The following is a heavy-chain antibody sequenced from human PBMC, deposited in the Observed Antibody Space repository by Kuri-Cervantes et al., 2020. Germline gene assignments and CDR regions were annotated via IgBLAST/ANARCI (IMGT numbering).Heavy chain of an antibody. Sequence: ETLSLTCAASGFTFSSYAMSWVRQAPGKGLEWVSAISGSGGSTYYADSVNGRFTISRDNSKNTLSLQMHSLSADDTAVYYCASLLVLVPAAMPINAVDFDYWGQGTLVTVSS. CDR3: ASLLVLVPAAMPINAVDFDY. CDR1: GFTFSSYA. V-gene: IGHV3-23*01. CDR2: ISGSGGST. D-gene: IGHD2-2*01. J-gene: IGHJ4*02.